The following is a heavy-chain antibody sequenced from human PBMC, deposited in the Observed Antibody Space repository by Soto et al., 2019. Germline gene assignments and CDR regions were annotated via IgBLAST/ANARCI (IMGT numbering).Heavy chain of an antibody. CDR1: GGTFSSYT. CDR3: ASLYCSGGSCYSERDYGMDV. CDR2: IIPILGIA. J-gene: IGHJ6*02. D-gene: IGHD2-15*01. Sequence: QVQLVQSGAEVKKPGSSVKVSCKASGGTFSSYTISWVRQAPGQGLEWMGRIIPILGIANYAQKFQGRVTITADKSTSTAYMERSSLRSEDTAVYYCASLYCSGGSCYSERDYGMDVWGQGTTVTVSS. V-gene: IGHV1-69*02.